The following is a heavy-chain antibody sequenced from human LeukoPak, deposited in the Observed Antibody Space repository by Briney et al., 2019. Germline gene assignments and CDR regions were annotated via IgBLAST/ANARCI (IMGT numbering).Heavy chain of an antibody. D-gene: IGHD1-26*01. CDR2: ISSSSSYI. Sequence: PGGSLRLSCAASGFTFSSYSMNWVRQAPGKGLEWVSSISSSSSYIYYADSVKGRFTISRDNAKNSLYLQMNSLRAEDTAVYYCARGSVEWKLLTPNFDYWGQGTLVTVSS. CDR3: ARGSVEWKLLTPNFDY. J-gene: IGHJ4*02. V-gene: IGHV3-21*01. CDR1: GFTFSSYS.